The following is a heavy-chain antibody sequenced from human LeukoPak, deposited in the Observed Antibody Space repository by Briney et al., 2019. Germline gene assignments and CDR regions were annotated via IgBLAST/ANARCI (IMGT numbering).Heavy chain of an antibody. J-gene: IGHJ4*02. D-gene: IGHD6-19*01. V-gene: IGHV3-21*01. CDR2: ISSSSSYI. Sequence: GGSLRLSCAASGFTFSSYSMNWVRQAPGKGLEWVSSISSSSSYIYYADSVKGRFTISRDNAKNSPYLQMNSLRAEDRAVYYCARGRSSGWYSTFDYWGQGTLVTVSS. CDR1: GFTFSSYS. CDR3: ARGRSSGWYSTFDY.